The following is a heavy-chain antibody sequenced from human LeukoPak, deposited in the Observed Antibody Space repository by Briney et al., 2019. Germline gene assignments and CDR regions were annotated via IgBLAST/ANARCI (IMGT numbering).Heavy chain of an antibody. CDR2: IYYSGST. D-gene: IGHD2-2*02. V-gene: IGHV4-31*03. J-gene: IGHJ3*02. CDR3: ARTYCSSTSCYTGNSHDAFDI. CDR1: GGSISSGGYY. Sequence: SQTLSLTCTVSGGSISSGGYYWSWIRQPPGKGLEWIGYIYYSGSTYYNPSLKSRVTISVDTSKNQFSLKLSSVTAADTAVYYCARTYCSSTSCYTGNSHDAFDIWGQGTMVTVSS.